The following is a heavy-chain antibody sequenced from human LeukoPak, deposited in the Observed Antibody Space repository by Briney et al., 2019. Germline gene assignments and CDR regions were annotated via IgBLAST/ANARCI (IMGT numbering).Heavy chain of an antibody. V-gene: IGHV4-39*07. Sequence: SETLSLTCAVSGDSISTSNSYWGWIRRPPGKGLEWVGSIYYSGNTYYNPSLKSRVTISVDTSKNQFSLKLSSVTAADTAVYYCAAADIVEAFDIWGQGTMVTVSS. CDR1: GDSISTSNSY. CDR3: AAADIVEAFDI. CDR2: IYYSGNT. D-gene: IGHD2-15*01. J-gene: IGHJ3*02.